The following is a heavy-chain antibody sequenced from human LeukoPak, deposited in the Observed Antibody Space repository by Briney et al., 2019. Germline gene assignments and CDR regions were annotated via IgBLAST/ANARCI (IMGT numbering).Heavy chain of an antibody. CDR2: IIPIFGTA. CDR1: GGTFSSYA. CDR3: ARGNVDTAMVPDY. V-gene: IGHV1-69*13. J-gene: IGHJ4*02. Sequence: GASVKVSCKASGGTFSSYAISWVRQAPGQGLEWMGGIIPIFGTANYAQKFQGRVTITADESTSTAYMELSSLRSEDTAVYYCARGNVDTAMVPDYWGQGTLVTVSS. D-gene: IGHD5-18*01.